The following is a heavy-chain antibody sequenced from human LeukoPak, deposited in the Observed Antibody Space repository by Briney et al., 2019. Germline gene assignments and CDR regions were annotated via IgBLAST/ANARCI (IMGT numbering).Heavy chain of an antibody. CDR2: INDSGST. CDR3: ARRLWYSGSSGHYFDL. CDR1: NASFSSHY. D-gene: IGHD1-26*01. J-gene: IGHJ4*02. Sequence: SETLSLTCAVSNASFSSHYWSWIRQPPGKGLEYIGYINDSGSTKYNPSLKSRVTMSVDTSKNHFSLKVNSVTAADTAVYYCARRLWYSGSSGHYFDLWGQGTLVTVSS. V-gene: IGHV4-59*11.